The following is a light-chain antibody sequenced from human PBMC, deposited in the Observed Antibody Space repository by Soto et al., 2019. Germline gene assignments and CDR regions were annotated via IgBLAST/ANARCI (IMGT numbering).Light chain of an antibody. V-gene: IGKV3-11*01. CDR1: QSVSSY. Sequence: EIVLTQSPATLSLSPGERATLSCRASQSVSSYLAWYQQKPGQAPRLLIYDASNRATGIPARFSGSGSGTDFTLTISSLQPDDSASYYCQQYNSFSKTFGRGTKVEIK. J-gene: IGKJ4*02. CDR3: QQYNSFSKT. CDR2: DAS.